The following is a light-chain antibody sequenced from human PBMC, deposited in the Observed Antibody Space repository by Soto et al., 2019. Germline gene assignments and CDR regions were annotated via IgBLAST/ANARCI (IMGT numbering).Light chain of an antibody. J-gene: IGKJ4*01. V-gene: IGKV4-1*01. CDR1: QSVLYSSNNKNY. CDR2: WAS. Sequence: DIVMTQSPDSLAVSLGERATINCKSSQSVLYSSNNKNYLGWYQQKVGQPPKLLIYWASTRESGVPDRFSGSGSGTDFTLPISSLQAEDVAVYYCQQYYSKPLTFGGGTKVEIK. CDR3: QQYYSKPLT.